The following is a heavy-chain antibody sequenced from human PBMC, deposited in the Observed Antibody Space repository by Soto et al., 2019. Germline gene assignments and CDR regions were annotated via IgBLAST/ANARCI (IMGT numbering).Heavy chain of an antibody. J-gene: IGHJ6*02. CDR1: GFTFSSYG. CDR2: IWYDGSNK. D-gene: IGHD3-10*01. CDR3: ARVLLWFGELPNYGMDV. Sequence: GGSLRFSCAASGFTFSSYGMHWVRQAPGKGLEWVAVIWYDGSNKYYADSVKGRFTISRDNSKNTLYLQMNSLRAEDTAVYYCARVLLWFGELPNYGMDVWGQGTTVTVSS. V-gene: IGHV3-33*01.